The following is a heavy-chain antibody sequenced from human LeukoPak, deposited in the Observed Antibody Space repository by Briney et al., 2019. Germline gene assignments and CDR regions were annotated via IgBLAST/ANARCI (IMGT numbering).Heavy chain of an antibody. Sequence: SETLSLTCTVSVASLRSYYWSWIPQPPGKGLEWSGYISYSWSPNCSPSVERRVNIPADTSKNQFSLNLSSVTAADTAVYYCARVGHIVAAGTYDWWGQGTLVTVSS. V-gene: IGHV4-59*08. CDR3: ARVGHIVAAGTYDW. D-gene: IGHD6-13*01. CDR1: VASLRSYY. J-gene: IGHJ4*02. CDR2: ISYSWSP.